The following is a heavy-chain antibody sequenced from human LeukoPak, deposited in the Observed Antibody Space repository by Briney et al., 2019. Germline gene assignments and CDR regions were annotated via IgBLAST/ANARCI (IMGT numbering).Heavy chain of an antibody. V-gene: IGHV3-30*02. CDR1: GFTFTSYG. Sequence: PGRSLRLSCAASGFTFTSYGMHWVRQAPGKGLEWVAFIRYDGSNKYYADSVKGRFTISRDNSKNTLYLQMNSLRAEDTAVYYCAKGLIRFLEWLDAFDIWGQGTMVTVSS. CDR2: IRYDGSNK. D-gene: IGHD3-3*01. J-gene: IGHJ3*02. CDR3: AKGLIRFLEWLDAFDI.